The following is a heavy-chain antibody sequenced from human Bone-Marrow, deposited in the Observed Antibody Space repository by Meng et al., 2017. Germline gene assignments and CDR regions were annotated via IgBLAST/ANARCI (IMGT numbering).Heavy chain of an antibody. D-gene: IGHD1-1*01. Sequence: QWQLQQWGAGLLKPSETLSPTCAVYGGSFSGYYWSWIRQPPGKGLEWIGEINHSGSTNYNPSLKSRVTISVDTSKNQFSLKLSSVTAADTAVYYCARGTRPLLFQHWGQGTLVTVSS. CDR2: INHSGST. CDR3: ARGTRPLLFQH. V-gene: IGHV4-34*01. CDR1: GGSFSGYY. J-gene: IGHJ1*01.